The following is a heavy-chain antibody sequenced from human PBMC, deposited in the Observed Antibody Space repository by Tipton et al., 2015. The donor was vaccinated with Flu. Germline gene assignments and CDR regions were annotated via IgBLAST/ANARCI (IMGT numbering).Heavy chain of an antibody. D-gene: IGHD3-9*01. J-gene: IGHJ6*02. CDR2: ISSNGGSI. CDR1: GFTFSSYA. Sequence: SLRLSCAASGFTFSSYAMHWVRQAPGKGLEYVSAISSNGGSIYYANSVKGRFTISRDNSKNTLYLQMGSLRAEDMAVYYCARGVVEYYDILTGYFAGDDYYGMDVWGQGTTVTVSS. CDR3: ARGVVEYYDILTGYFAGDDYYGMDV. V-gene: IGHV3-64*01.